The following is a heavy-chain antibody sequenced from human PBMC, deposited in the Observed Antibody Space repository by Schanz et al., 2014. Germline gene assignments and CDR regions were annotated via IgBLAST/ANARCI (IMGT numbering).Heavy chain of an antibody. CDR2: ISVYTGNT. CDR3: AKGEYDILSDYYYRLHP. D-gene: IGHD3-9*01. CDR1: GYTFTTYA. J-gene: IGHJ5*02. Sequence: QVQLVQSGAEVKKPGASVRVSCKASGYTFTTYAMSWVRQAPGQGLEWVGWISVYTGNTKYGQKVQGRVTMTADTSTNTALMELRSLRADDTAGYYCAKGEYDILSDYYYRLHPWGQGTLXTVSS. V-gene: IGHV1-18*01.